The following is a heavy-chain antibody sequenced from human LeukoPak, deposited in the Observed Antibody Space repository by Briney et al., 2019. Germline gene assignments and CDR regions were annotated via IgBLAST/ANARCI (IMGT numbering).Heavy chain of an antibody. CDR2: INAGNGNT. Sequence: ASVKVSCKASGYTFTSYAMHWVRQSPGQRLEWMGWINAGNGNTKYSQKFQGRVTITRDTSASTAYMELSSLRSEDTAVFYCARGSSTWSNAFDTWGQGTMVTVSS. V-gene: IGHV1-3*01. CDR3: ARGSSTWSNAFDT. D-gene: IGHD6-13*01. CDR1: GYTFTSYA. J-gene: IGHJ3*02.